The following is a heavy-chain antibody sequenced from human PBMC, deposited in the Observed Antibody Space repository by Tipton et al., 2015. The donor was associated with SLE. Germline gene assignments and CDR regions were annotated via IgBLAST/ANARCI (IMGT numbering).Heavy chain of an antibody. D-gene: IGHD3-10*01. CDR2: IIPIIGRV. Sequence: QSGPEVKKPGSSVKVTCKASGGTFSSYSISWVRQAPGQGLEWVGRIIPIIGRVNYAQKFQGRVTITADKSTSTAYMELNNLRSEDAAVYYCARGAVPYYGLGSYHVWFDPWGQGTLVTVSS. V-gene: IGHV1-69*04. CDR1: GGTFSSYS. J-gene: IGHJ5*02. CDR3: ARGAVPYYGLGSYHVWFDP.